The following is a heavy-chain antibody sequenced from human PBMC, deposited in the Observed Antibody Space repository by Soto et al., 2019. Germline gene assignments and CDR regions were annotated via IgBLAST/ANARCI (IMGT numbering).Heavy chain of an antibody. V-gene: IGHV4-61*01. CDR1: GGSIRSGNYY. CDR2: VYHTGRT. CDR3: ARDFAYFDS. Sequence: LVTLSLTSNVSGGSIRSGNYYWSWIRKPPGKGLEWIGYVYHTGRTSYNPSLKSRVSISMDTSKNQFSLNLDSVTAADTAVYFCARDFAYFDSWGQGTLVTGSS. D-gene: IGHD3-3*01. J-gene: IGHJ4*02.